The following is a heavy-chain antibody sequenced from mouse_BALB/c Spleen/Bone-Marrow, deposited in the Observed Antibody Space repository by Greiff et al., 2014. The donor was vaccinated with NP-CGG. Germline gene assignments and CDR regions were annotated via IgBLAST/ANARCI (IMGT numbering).Heavy chain of an antibody. D-gene: IGHD2-1*01. Sequence: EVQGVESGGGLVQPGGSLRLSCATSGFTFTDYYMSWVRQPPGKALEWLGFIRNKANGYTTEYSASVKGRFTISRDNSQSILYLQMNALGAEDSATYYCAREGVYYGNPYWYFDVWGAGTTVTVSS. J-gene: IGHJ1*01. CDR3: AREGVYYGNPYWYFDV. CDR1: GFTFTDYY. V-gene: IGHV7-3*02. CDR2: IRNKANGYTT.